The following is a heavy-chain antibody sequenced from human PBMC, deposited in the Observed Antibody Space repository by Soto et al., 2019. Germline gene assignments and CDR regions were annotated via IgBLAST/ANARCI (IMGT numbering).Heavy chain of an antibody. V-gene: IGHV4-30-2*01. J-gene: IGHJ6*02. D-gene: IGHD2-15*01. CDR1: GGSISSGGYS. Sequence: SETLSLTCAVSGGSISSGGYSWSWIRQPPGKGLEWIGYIYHSGSTYYNPSLKSRVTISVDRSKNQFPLKLSSVTAADTAVYYCAREGISYYYGMDVWGQGTTVTVSS. CDR2: IYHSGST. CDR3: AREGISYYYGMDV.